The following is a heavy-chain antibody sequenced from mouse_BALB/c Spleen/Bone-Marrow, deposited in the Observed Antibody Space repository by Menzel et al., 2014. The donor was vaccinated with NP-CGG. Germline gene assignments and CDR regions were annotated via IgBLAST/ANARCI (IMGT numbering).Heavy chain of an antibody. V-gene: IGHV1-62-2*01. CDR3: ARHEDLDIRRRLSAMDY. D-gene: IGHD2-12*01. CDR2: FYPGSGSI. CDR1: GYTFTDYI. Sequence: VQVVESGAELVKPGTSVNLSCKASGYTFTDYIIHWVKQRSGQGLEWIGWFYPGSGSIKYNEKFEDKATLTADKSSNTVYMELSRLTSEDSAVYFCARHEDLDIRRRLSAMDYWGQGTSVTVSS. J-gene: IGHJ4*01.